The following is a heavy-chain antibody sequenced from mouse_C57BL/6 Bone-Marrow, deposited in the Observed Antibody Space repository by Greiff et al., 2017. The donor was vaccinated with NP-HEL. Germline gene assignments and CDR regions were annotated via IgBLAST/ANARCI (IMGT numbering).Heavy chain of an antibody. D-gene: IGHD1-1*01. V-gene: IGHV2-2*01. CDR2: IWSGGST. Sequence: VQLVESGPGLVQPSQSLSITCTVSGFSLTSYGVHWVRQSPGKGLEWLGVIWSGGSTDYNAAFISRLSISKDNSKTQVFLKMNSLQADDTAIYYCARNSRYYGRDFDYWGQGTTLTVSS. CDR1: GFSLTSYG. J-gene: IGHJ2*01. CDR3: ARNSRYYGRDFDY.